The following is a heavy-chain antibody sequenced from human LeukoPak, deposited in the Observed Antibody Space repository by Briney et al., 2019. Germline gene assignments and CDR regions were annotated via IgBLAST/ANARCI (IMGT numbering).Heavy chain of an antibody. V-gene: IGHV3-21*06. CDR3: ARGGDGYNSYLDF. D-gene: IGHD5-24*01. CDR1: GFNFGTFS. CDR2: ISYSSTFI. J-gene: IGHJ4*02. Sequence: GGSLRLSCEGSGFNFGTFSLNWVRQAPGKGLEWVASISYSSTFIDYADSVKGRFTISRDNIQNSVYLQMNSLRDDDTAAYFCARGGDGYNSYLDFWGQGTLLTVSS.